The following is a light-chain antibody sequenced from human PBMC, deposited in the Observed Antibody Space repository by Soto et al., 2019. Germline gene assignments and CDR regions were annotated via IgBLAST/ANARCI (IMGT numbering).Light chain of an antibody. Sequence: EMVMTQSPATLSVSPGERATLSCRASQSVSSNFAWYQQKPGQAPRLLIYGASTRATGIPARFSGSGSGTEFTLTISSLQSEDFAVYYCQQYNNWPLTFGGGTKVEIK. J-gene: IGKJ4*01. CDR3: QQYNNWPLT. CDR1: QSVSSN. V-gene: IGKV3-15*01. CDR2: GAS.